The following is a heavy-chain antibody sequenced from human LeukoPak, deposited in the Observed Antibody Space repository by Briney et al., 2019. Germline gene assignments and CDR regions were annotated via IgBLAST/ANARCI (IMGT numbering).Heavy chain of an antibody. Sequence: SQTLSLTCTVSGGSICSGDYYWSWIRQPPGKGLEWIGYIYYSGSTYYNPSLKSRVTISVDTSKNQFSLKLSSVTAADTAVYYCARDHNLDADYDFWSGYHYYMDVWGKGTTVTVSS. D-gene: IGHD3-3*01. J-gene: IGHJ6*03. CDR2: IYYSGST. CDR3: ARDHNLDADYDFWSGYHYYMDV. CDR1: GGSICSGDYY. V-gene: IGHV4-30-4*08.